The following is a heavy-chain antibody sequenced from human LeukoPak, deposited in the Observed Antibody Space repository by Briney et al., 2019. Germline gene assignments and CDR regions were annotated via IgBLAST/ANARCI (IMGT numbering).Heavy chain of an antibody. J-gene: IGHJ6*02. CDR2: ISAYNGNT. CDR1: GGTFSSYG. V-gene: IGHV1-18*01. Sequence: ASVKVSCKASGGTFSSYGISWVRQAPGQGLEWMGWISAYNGNTNYAQKLQGRVTMTTDTSTSTAYMELRSLRSDDTAVYYCARDSYDILTGYDYYGMDVWGQGTTVTVSS. D-gene: IGHD3-9*01. CDR3: ARDSYDILTGYDYYGMDV.